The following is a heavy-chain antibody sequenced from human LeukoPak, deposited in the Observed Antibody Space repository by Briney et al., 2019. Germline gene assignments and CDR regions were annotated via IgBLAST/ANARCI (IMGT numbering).Heavy chain of an antibody. J-gene: IGHJ3*02. Sequence: PRASVKVSCKASGYTFTDYYMHWVRQAPGQGLECMGWINPYSGGTNYAQKFQGRVTVTRDTSISTAYLDMSRLRSDDTAVYFCARDLAFGEMVTNRGAFDIWGQGTMVTVSS. CDR3: ARDLAFGEMVTNRGAFDI. CDR1: GYTFTDYY. V-gene: IGHV1-2*02. CDR2: INPYSGGT. D-gene: IGHD5-24*01.